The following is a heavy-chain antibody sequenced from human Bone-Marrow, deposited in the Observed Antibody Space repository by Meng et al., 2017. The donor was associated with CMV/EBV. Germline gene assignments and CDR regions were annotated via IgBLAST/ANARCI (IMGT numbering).Heavy chain of an antibody. J-gene: IGHJ4*02. D-gene: IGHD3-3*02. V-gene: IGHV3-21*01. CDR3: GCHL. CDR1: GFTFSNAW. Sequence: GESLKISCAASGFTFSNAWMSWVRQAPGKGLEWVSSISSSSSYIYYADSVKGRFTISRDNAKNSLYLQMNSLRVEDTAVYYCGCHLWGQGTLVTVSS. CDR2: ISSSSSYI.